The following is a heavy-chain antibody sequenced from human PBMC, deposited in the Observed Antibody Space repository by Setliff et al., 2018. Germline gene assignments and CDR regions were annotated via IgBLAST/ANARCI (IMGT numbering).Heavy chain of an antibody. CDR2: VSAGGST. CDR3: ARERTIFGILVISGWFDP. CDR1: GASISDYY. D-gene: IGHD3-3*01. J-gene: IGHJ5*02. V-gene: IGHV4-4*07. Sequence: SETLSLTCTVSGASISDYYWTWIRQPAGKELEWIGRVSAGGSTTYNPSLKSRVTMSVDTSRNQISLNLTSVTAADTAMYYCARERTIFGILVISGWFDPWGQGTVVTVS.